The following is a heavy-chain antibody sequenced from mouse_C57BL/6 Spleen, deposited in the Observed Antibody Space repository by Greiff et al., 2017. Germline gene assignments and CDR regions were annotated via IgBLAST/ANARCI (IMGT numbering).Heavy chain of an antibody. D-gene: IGHD3-2*02. CDR1: GYTFTSYT. CDR3: ARWETAQAVDY. CDR2: INPSSGYT. V-gene: IGHV1-4*01. Sequence: VQLQQSGAELARPGASVKMSCKASGYTFTSYTMHWVKQRPGQGLEWIGYINPSSGYTKYNQKFKDKATLTADKSSSTAYMQLSSLTSEDSAVYYCARWETAQAVDYWGQGTSVTVSS. J-gene: IGHJ4*01.